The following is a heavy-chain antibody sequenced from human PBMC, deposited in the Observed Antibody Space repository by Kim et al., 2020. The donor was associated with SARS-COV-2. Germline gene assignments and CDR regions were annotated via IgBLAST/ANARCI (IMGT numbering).Heavy chain of an antibody. V-gene: IGHV3-33*01. CDR3: AREQDSSGYIGGAFDI. CDR2: IWYDGSNK. D-gene: IGHD3-22*01. CDR1: GFTFSSYG. Sequence: GGSLRLSCAASGFTFSSYGMHWVRQAPGKGLEWVAVIWYDGSNKYYADSVKGRFTISRDNSKNTLYLQMNSLRAEDTAVYYCAREQDSSGYIGGAFDIWGQGTMVTVSS. J-gene: IGHJ3*02.